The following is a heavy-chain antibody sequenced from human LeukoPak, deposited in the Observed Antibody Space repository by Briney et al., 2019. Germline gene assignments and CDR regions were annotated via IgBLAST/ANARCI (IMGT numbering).Heavy chain of an antibody. CDR3: ATARFTMVRGDEFDY. CDR2: FDPEDGET. J-gene: IGHJ4*02. Sequence: ASVKVSCKVSGYALTELSMHWVRQAPGKGLEWMGGFDPEDGETIYAQKFQGRVTMTEDTSTDTAYMELSSLRSEDTAVYYCATARFTMVRGDEFDYWGQGTLVTVSS. V-gene: IGHV1-24*01. D-gene: IGHD3-10*01. CDR1: GYALTELS.